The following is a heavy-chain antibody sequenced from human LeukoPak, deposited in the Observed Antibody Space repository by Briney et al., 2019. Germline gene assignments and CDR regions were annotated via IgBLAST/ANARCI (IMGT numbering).Heavy chain of an antibody. CDR3: ARSAETRLTGPGPNFDS. CDR2: IYYSGNT. V-gene: IGHV4-31*03. J-gene: IGHJ4*02. Sequence: SETLSLTCTVSGGSISSGGCYWSWIRQLPEKGLEWIGYIYYSGNTFYNPSLKNGVTMSVDTSKNQFSPRLSSVTAADTAIYYCARSAETRLTGPGPNFDSWGQGTLVSVSS. CDR1: GGSISSGGCY. D-gene: IGHD1-20*01.